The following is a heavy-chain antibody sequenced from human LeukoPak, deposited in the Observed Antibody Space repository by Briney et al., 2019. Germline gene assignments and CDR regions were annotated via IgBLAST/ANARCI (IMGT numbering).Heavy chain of an antibody. CDR1: GFTFSNYG. V-gene: IGHV3-23*01. CDR3: ARTIRPMGMITNFDF. J-gene: IGHJ4*02. CDR2: ISESGDRT. D-gene: IGHD3-16*01. Sequence: PGGSLRLSCVASGFTFSNYGMSWVRQAPGKGLEWVSVISESGDRTYYADVVKGRFTVSRDIAQNTVSLQMSSLRIDHAGMYFCARTIRPMGMITNFDFWGQGTLVTVSS.